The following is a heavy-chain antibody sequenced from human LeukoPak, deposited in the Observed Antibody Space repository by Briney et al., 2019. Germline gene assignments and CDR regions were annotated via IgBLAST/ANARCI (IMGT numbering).Heavy chain of an antibody. Sequence: SETLSLTCTVSGGSISSYYWSWIRQPPGKGLEWIGYIYYSGSTNYNPPLKSRVTISVDTSKNQFSLKLSSVTAADPAVSFCARGGYGWGWDYMDVWGKGTTVPVSS. CDR1: GGSISSYY. CDR3: ARGGYGWGWDYMDV. J-gene: IGHJ6*03. V-gene: IGHV4-59*12. D-gene: IGHD3-10*01. CDR2: IYYSGST.